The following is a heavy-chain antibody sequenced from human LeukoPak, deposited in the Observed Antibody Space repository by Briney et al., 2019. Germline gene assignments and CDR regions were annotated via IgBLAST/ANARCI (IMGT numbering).Heavy chain of an antibody. CDR1: DYIFTSYG. Sequence: ASVNVSCKASDYIFTSYGLSWVRQAPGQGLEWMGWISAYNGNTNYAQKVQGRVTMTTETSTRTAYMELGSLISDDTAVYYCARNLGTAGVYYGMDVWGQGTTVTVSS. D-gene: IGHD6-13*01. V-gene: IGHV1-18*01. CDR2: ISAYNGNT. J-gene: IGHJ6*02. CDR3: ARNLGTAGVYYGMDV.